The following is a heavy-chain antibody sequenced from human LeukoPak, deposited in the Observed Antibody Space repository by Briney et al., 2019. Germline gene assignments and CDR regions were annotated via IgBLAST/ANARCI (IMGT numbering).Heavy chain of an antibody. Sequence: PGGSLRLSCAASGFTFSSYSMNWVRQAPGKGLEWVSSISSSSSYIYYADSVKGRYTISRDNAKNSLYLQMNSLRAEDTAVYYCARGKNHYYDSSSYYFYDYWGQGTLVTVSS. CDR3: ARGKNHYYDSSSYYFYDY. CDR1: GFTFSSYS. V-gene: IGHV3-21*01. J-gene: IGHJ4*02. D-gene: IGHD3-22*01. CDR2: ISSSSSYI.